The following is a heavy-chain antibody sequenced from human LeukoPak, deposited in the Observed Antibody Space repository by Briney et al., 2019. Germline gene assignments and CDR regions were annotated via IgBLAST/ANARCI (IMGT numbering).Heavy chain of an antibody. J-gene: IGHJ5*02. CDR1: GGSISSGGYY. CDR2: IYYSGST. Sequence: SETLSLTCTVSGGSISSGGYYWSWIRQHPGKGLEWIGYIYYSGSTYYNPSLKSRVTISVDTSKNQFSLKLSSVTAADTAVYYCARDPDYGEGFDPWGQGTLVTVSS. CDR3: ARDPDYGEGFDP. D-gene: IGHD4-17*01. V-gene: IGHV4-31*03.